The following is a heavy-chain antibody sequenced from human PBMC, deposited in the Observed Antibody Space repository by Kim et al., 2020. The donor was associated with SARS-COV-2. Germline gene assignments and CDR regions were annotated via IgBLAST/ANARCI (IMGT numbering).Heavy chain of an antibody. D-gene: IGHD3-10*01. Sequence: SETLSLTCTVSGGSISSSSYYWGWIRQPPGKGLEWIGSIYYSGSTYYNPSLKSRVTISVDTSKNQFSLKLSSVAAADTAVYYCARDYYGSGKILGAVPPFDPWGQGTLVTVSS. CDR2: IYYSGST. CDR3: ARDYYGSGKILGAVPPFDP. V-gene: IGHV4-39*01. CDR1: GGSISSSSYY. J-gene: IGHJ5*02.